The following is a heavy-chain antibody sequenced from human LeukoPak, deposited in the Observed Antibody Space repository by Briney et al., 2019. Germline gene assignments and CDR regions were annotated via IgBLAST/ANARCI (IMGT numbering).Heavy chain of an antibody. CDR2: INPNSGGT. CDR1: GYTFTGYY. J-gene: IGHJ6*02. Sequence: ASVKVSCKASGYTFTGYYMHWVRQAPGQGLEWMGWINPNSGGTNYAQKFQGWVTMTRDTSISTAYMELSGLRSDDTAVYYCARAEEHYYYYGMDVWGQGTTVTVSS. D-gene: IGHD1-26*01. CDR3: ARAEEHYYYYGMDV. V-gene: IGHV1-2*04.